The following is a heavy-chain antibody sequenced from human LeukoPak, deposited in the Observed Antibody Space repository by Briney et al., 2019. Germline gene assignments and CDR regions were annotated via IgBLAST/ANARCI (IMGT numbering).Heavy chain of an antibody. J-gene: IGHJ4*02. CDR1: GYTFTSYG. CDR2: ISAYNGNT. CDR3: ARPIVVVPAALGFDY. Sequence: ASVKVSCKASGYTFTSYGISWVRQPPGQGLEWMGWISAYNGNTNYAQKLRGRVTMTTDTSTSTAYMELRSLRSDDTAVYYCARPIVVVPAALGFDYWGQGTLVTVSS. V-gene: IGHV1-18*01. D-gene: IGHD2-2*01.